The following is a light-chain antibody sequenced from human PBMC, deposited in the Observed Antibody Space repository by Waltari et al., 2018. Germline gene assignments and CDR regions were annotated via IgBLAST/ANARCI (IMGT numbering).Light chain of an antibody. CDR2: WTS. J-gene: IGKJ3*01. Sequence: DIVMTQSPGSLAVSLGGRASVNCRSSQKLSTGPTNRPSLAWYQQKEGQPPKLLIFWTSIRQSGVPDRFSGSGSGTEFILTINSVQAEDVAVYYCQQYYSVLPYAFGPGTKVEIK. CDR3: QQYYSVLPYA. CDR1: QKLSTGPTNRPS. V-gene: IGKV4-1*01.